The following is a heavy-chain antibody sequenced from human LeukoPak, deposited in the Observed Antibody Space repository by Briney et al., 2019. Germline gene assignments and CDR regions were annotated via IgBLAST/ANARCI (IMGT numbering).Heavy chain of an antibody. V-gene: IGHV3-7*01. Sequence: PGGSLRLSCVTSGFTFSESWMSWVRQAPGKGLEWVADIKEDGSEKDYVDSVKGRFTISRDNAKNSLYLQMDSLRAEDTAVYYCATYSNWVAWDVWGQGTTVPVSS. D-gene: IGHD7-27*01. CDR2: IKEDGSEK. CDR1: GFTFSESW. J-gene: IGHJ6*02. CDR3: ATYSNWVAWDV.